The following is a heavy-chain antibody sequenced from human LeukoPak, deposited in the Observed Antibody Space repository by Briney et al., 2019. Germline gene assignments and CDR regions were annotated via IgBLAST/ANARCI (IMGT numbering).Heavy chain of an antibody. J-gene: IGHJ4*02. D-gene: IGHD1-26*01. V-gene: IGHV4-39*01. CDR1: GVSISSCSYY. Sequence: SGTLSLTCTVSGVSISSCSYYWVCHPQPPGQGRVWIGSIYYSGSTYYNPSLKSRVTISVDTSKNQFSLKLSSVTAADTAVYYCARRVGATSRYFGYWGQGTLVTVSS. CDR2: IYYSGST. CDR3: ARRVGATSRYFGY.